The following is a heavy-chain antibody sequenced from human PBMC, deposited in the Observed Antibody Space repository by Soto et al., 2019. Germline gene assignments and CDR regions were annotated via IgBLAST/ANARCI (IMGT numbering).Heavy chain of an antibody. D-gene: IGHD2-15*01. CDR1: GFTFSSYG. Sequence: QVQLVESGGGVVQPGRSLRLSCAASGFTFSSYGMHWVRQAPGKGLEWVAVISYDGSNKYYADSVKGRFTISRDNSKNTLYLQMNSLRAEDTAVDYCAKDLLWVVVVAATPDYWGQGTLVTVSS. J-gene: IGHJ4*02. CDR3: AKDLLWVVVVAATPDY. V-gene: IGHV3-30*18. CDR2: ISYDGSNK.